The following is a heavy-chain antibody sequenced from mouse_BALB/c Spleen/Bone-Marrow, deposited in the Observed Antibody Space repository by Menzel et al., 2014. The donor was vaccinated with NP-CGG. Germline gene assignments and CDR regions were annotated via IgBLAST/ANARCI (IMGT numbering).Heavy chain of an antibody. CDR3: TRLMTTGGFAS. V-gene: IGHV1-9*01. CDR2: ILPGSGSI. CDR1: GYTFSFYW. Sequence: VQLQQSGADLMKPGASLKISCTATGYTFSFYWIEWVKQTPGNGLEWIGEILPGSGSIYYKEKVKGKATFTGDHTNNTAYMQLSSLTSEDSAVYYCTRLMTTGGFASWGQGTPVTVSA. D-gene: IGHD2-4*01. J-gene: IGHJ3*01.